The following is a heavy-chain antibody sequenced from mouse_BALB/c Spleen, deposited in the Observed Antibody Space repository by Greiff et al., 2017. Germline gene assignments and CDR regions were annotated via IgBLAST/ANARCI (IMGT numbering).Heavy chain of an antibody. J-gene: IGHJ2*01. CDR2: ISSGSSTI. CDR3: ARWGYGYRFDY. CDR1: GFTFSSFG. D-gene: IGHD2-2*01. V-gene: IGHV5-17*02. Sequence: EVKLQESGGGLVQPGGSRKLSCAASGFTFSSFGMHWVRQAPEKGLEWVAYISSGSSTIYYADTVKGRFTISRDNPKNTLFLQMTSLRSEDTAMYYCARWGYGYRFDYWGQGTTLTVSS.